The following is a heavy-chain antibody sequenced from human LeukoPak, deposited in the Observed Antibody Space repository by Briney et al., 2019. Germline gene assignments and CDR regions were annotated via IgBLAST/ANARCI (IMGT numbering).Heavy chain of an antibody. Sequence: SETLSLTCTVSGGSISSSSYYWGWIRQPPGKGLEWIGSIYYSGSTYYNPSLKSRVTISVDTSKNQFSLKLSSVTAADTAVYYCARVKVGAGGFDYWGQGTLVTVSS. CDR2: IYYSGST. CDR1: GGSISSSSYY. V-gene: IGHV4-39*07. D-gene: IGHD1-26*01. J-gene: IGHJ4*02. CDR3: ARVKVGAGGFDY.